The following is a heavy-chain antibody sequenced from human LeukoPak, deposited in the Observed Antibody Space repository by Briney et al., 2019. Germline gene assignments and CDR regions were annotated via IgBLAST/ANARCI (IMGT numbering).Heavy chain of an antibody. CDR2: ISGSGGST. Sequence: GGSLRLSCAASGFTFSSYAMSWVRQAPGKGLEWVSAISGSGGSTYYADSVKGRFTISRDNSKNTLYLQMNSLRAEDTAVYYCATTKGRYSSSWYRVRDYWGQGTLVTVSS. J-gene: IGHJ4*02. V-gene: IGHV3-23*01. CDR1: GFTFSSYA. D-gene: IGHD6-13*01. CDR3: ATTKGRYSSSWYRVRDY.